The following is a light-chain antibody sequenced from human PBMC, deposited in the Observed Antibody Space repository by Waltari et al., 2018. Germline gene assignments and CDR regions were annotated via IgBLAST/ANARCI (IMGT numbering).Light chain of an antibody. J-gene: IGLJ3*02. CDR3: QTGGHGTWV. CDR2: VNSDGSH. CDR1: SGHSSNV. Sequence: QLALTQSPSASASLGASVKLTCTLNSGHSSNVVAWLQQQPGKGPRYLMKVNSDGSHSKGDDIPDRFSGSGSGAERYLTISSLQSEDEADYYCQTGGHGTWVFGGGTKLTVL. V-gene: IGLV4-69*02.